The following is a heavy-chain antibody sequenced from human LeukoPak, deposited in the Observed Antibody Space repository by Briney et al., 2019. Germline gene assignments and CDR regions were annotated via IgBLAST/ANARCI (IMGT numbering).Heavy chain of an antibody. CDR1: GFTFTSYS. CDR2: ISGGGGST. CDR3: AKDLSGSFDY. V-gene: IGHV3-23*01. D-gene: IGHD1-26*01. Sequence: GGSLRLSCAASGFTFTSYSMNWVRQAPRKGLEWVSTISGGGGSTYYADSVKGRFTISRDNSKNTLYLQVNSLRAEDTAVYYCAKDLSGSFDYWGQGTLVTVSS. J-gene: IGHJ4*02.